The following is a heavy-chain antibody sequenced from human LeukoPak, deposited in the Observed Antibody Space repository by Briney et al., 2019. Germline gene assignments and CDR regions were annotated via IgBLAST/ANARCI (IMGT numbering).Heavy chain of an antibody. CDR2: ISGSGGDT. Sequence: PGGSLRLSCAASGFTFSSYAMNWVRQAPGKGLEWVSISGSGGDTYYPDSVKGRFTISRDNSKNTLYLQMNSMRAEDTAVYYCAKARGATYGTYYFDYWGQGTLVTVSS. CDR1: GFTFSSYA. J-gene: IGHJ4*02. CDR3: AKARGATYGTYYFDY. D-gene: IGHD4/OR15-4a*01. V-gene: IGHV3-23*01.